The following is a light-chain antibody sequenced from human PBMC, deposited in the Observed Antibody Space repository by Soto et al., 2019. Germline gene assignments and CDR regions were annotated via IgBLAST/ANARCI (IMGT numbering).Light chain of an antibody. V-gene: IGKV3-11*01. J-gene: IGKJ4*01. CDR3: QQRRTWPPLT. CDR2: DAS. Sequence: EIVLTQSPATLSLSPGERATLSCRASQSVSNFLAWYQQKPGQAPRLLIYDASTRATGIPARFSGSGSGTDFPLTISSLEPEDNAVYYCQQRRTWPPLTFGGGTKVEIK. CDR1: QSVSNF.